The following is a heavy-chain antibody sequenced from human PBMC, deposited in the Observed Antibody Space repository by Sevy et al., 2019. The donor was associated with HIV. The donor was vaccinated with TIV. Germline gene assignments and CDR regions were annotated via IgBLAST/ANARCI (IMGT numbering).Heavy chain of an antibody. Sequence: GGSLRLSCAASGFTFSSYAMHWVRQAPGKGLGWVAVISYDGSNKYYADSVKGRFTISRDNSKNTLYLQMNSLRAEDTAVYYCARGRGYYDFWSGSIGDAFDIWGQGTMVTVSS. CDR3: ARGRGYYDFWSGSIGDAFDI. J-gene: IGHJ3*02. CDR1: GFTFSSYA. CDR2: ISYDGSNK. V-gene: IGHV3-30*04. D-gene: IGHD3-3*01.